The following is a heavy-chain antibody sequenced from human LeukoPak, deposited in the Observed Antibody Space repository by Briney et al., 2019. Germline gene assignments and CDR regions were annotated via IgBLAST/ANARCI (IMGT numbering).Heavy chain of an antibody. CDR2: ITSSSSYI. D-gene: IGHD3-22*01. V-gene: IGHV3-21*01. CDR1: GFTFSTYW. CDR3: ARDGVYYDSSGLDY. J-gene: IGHJ4*02. Sequence: SGGSLRHTCAASGFTFSTYWMVWVRQAPGKGLEWVSSITSSSSYIYYADSVKGRFTISRDNAKNSLYLQMNSLRAEDTAVFYCARDGVYYDSSGLDYWGQGTLVTVSS.